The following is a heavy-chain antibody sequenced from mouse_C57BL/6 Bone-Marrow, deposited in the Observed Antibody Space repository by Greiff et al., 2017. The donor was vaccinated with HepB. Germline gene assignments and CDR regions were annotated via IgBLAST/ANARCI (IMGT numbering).Heavy chain of an antibody. Sequence: QVQLKESGAELVRPGASVTLSCKASGYTFTDYEMHWVKQTPVHGLEWIGAIDPETGGTAYNQKFKGKAILTADKSSSTAYMELRSLTSEDSAVYYCTRESYDYDGYYFDYWGQGTTLTVFS. CDR2: IDPETGGT. V-gene: IGHV1-15*01. D-gene: IGHD2-4*01. CDR3: TRESYDYDGYYFDY. J-gene: IGHJ2*01. CDR1: GYTFTDYE.